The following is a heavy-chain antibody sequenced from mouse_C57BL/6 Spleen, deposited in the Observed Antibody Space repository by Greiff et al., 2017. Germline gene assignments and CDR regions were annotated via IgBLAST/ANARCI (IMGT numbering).Heavy chain of an antibody. D-gene: IGHD3-2*02. J-gene: IGHJ1*03. V-gene: IGHV1-50*01. CDR1: GYTFTSYW. CDR3: ARTGLRPLYWYCDV. CDR2: IDPSDSYT. Sequence: VQLKQPGAELVKPGASVKLSCKASGYTFTSYWMQWVKQRPGQGLEWIGEIDPSDSYTNYNQKFKGKATLTVDTSSSTAYMQLSSLTSEDSAVYYCARTGLRPLYWYCDVWGTGTTVTVSS.